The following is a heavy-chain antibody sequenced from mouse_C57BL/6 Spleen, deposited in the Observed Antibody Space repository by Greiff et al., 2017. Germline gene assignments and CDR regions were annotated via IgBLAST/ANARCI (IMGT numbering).Heavy chain of an antibody. CDR3: TSYDGLRDY. CDR2: IDPEDGDT. D-gene: IGHD2-3*01. J-gene: IGHJ2*01. Sequence: VQLKQSGAELVRPGASVKLSCTASGFNFKDYYMHWVKQRPEQGLEWIGRIDPEDGDTEYAPKFKGKATMTADTSSNTAYLQLSSLTSEDTAVYYCTSYDGLRDYWGQGTTLTVSS. CDR1: GFNFKDYY. V-gene: IGHV14-1*01.